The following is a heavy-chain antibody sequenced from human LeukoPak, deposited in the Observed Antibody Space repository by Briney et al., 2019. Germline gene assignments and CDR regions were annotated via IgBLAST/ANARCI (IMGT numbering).Heavy chain of an antibody. Sequence: GGSLRLSCAASGFVFSSYAMSWVRQTPARGLEWVSSLRGDGETFYADSVKGRFTISRDNSKNTLYLQMNSLRAEDTAVYYCAKGHDSSGYYWDWFDPWGQGTLVTVSS. CDR2: LRGDGET. D-gene: IGHD3-22*01. CDR1: GFVFSSYA. V-gene: IGHV3-23*01. J-gene: IGHJ5*02. CDR3: AKGHDSSGYYWDWFDP.